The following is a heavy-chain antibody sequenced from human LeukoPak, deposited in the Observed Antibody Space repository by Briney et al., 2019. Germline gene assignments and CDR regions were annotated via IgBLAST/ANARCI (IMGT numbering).Heavy chain of an antibody. J-gene: IGHJ4*02. CDR1: GYTFTSYY. CDR2: INPSGGST. Sequence: GASVKVSCKASGYTFTSYYMHWVRQAPGQGLEWMGIINPSGGSTSYAQKFQGRVTMTRDTSTSTVYMELSSLRSEDTAVYYCARARYYYDSSGYSYLFDYWGQGTLVTVSS. CDR3: ARARYYYDSSGYSYLFDY. V-gene: IGHV1-46*01. D-gene: IGHD3-22*01.